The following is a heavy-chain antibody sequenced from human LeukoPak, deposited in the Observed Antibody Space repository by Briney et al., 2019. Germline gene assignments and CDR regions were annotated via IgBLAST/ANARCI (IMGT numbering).Heavy chain of an antibody. CDR2: INSGGSDS. Sequence: GGSLRLSCAASGFTFSSYWIHWVRQAPGKGLVWVSRINSGGSDSIYADPVKGRFTISRDNAQNTVYLQMNSLRAEDTAIYYCARGHSTGCFDYWGQGTLVTVSS. V-gene: IGHV3-74*01. J-gene: IGHJ4*02. CDR3: ARGHSTGCFDY. CDR1: GFTFSSYW. D-gene: IGHD1-14*01.